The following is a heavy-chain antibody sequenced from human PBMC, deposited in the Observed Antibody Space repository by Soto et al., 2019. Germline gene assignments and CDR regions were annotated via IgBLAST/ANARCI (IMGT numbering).Heavy chain of an antibody. D-gene: IGHD3-3*01. CDR1: GYTFTSYA. Sequence: ASVKVSCKASGYTFTSYAMHWVRQAPGQRLEWMGWINAGNGNTKYSQKFQGRVTITRDTSASTAYMELSSLRSEDTAVYYCARAVRDLEWLLYGVNIVATPFDYWGQGTLVTVSS. CDR3: ARAVRDLEWLLYGVNIVATPFDY. CDR2: INAGNGNT. V-gene: IGHV1-3*01. J-gene: IGHJ4*02.